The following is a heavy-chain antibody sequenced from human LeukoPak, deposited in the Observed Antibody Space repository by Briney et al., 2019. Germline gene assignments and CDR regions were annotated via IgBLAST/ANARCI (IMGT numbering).Heavy chain of an antibody. Sequence: ASVKVSCKASGYTFTSYGISWVRQAPGQGLEWMGRINPNSGGTNYAQKFQGRVTMTRDTSISTAYMELSRLRSDDTAVYYCATYYYDSSGYYQYFQHWGQGTLVTVSS. CDR2: INPNSGGT. V-gene: IGHV1-2*06. D-gene: IGHD3-22*01. J-gene: IGHJ1*01. CDR1: GYTFTSYG. CDR3: ATYYYDSSGYYQYFQH.